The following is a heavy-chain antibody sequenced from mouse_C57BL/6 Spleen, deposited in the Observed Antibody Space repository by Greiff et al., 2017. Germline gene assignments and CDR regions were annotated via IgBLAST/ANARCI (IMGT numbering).Heavy chain of an antibody. CDR1: GFNIKDYY. CDR3: ARFPHYYGRSYDFGG. J-gene: IGHJ1*03. D-gene: IGHD1-1*01. CDR2: FDPEDGET. Sequence: EVQLQQSGAELVKPGASVKLSCTASGFNIKDYYMHWVKRRTEQGLGWIGRFDPEDGETKSAQKFQGKATITADTSSNTAYLQLSSLTSEDTAVYYCARFPHYYGRSYDFGGWGTGTTVTVSS. V-gene: IGHV14-2*01.